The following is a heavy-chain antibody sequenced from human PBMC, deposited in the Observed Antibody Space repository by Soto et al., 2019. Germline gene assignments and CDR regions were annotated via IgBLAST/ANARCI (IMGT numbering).Heavy chain of an antibody. CDR2: IIPILGIA. J-gene: IGHJ4*02. Sequence: QVQLVQSGAEVKKPGSSVKVSCKASGGTFSSYTISWVRQAPGQGLEWMGRIIPILGIANYAQKFQGRVTITADKSTRTAYMELSSLTSEDTAVYYCARLYSGYVLRDYWGQGTLVTVSS. V-gene: IGHV1-69*02. CDR1: GGTFSSYT. D-gene: IGHD5-12*01. CDR3: ARLYSGYVLRDY.